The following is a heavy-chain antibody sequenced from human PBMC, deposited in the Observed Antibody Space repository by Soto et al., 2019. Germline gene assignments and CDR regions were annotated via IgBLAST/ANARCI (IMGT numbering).Heavy chain of an antibody. Sequence: GGSLRLSFAASGFTFSGSSVHWVRQASGKGLEWVGRIRNKANGYATAYAASVRGRFTISRDDSKNTAFLQMNSLNTEDTAVYYCISHSPEDMIRTWGQGTLVTVSS. CDR1: GFTFSGSS. J-gene: IGHJ4*02. CDR3: ISHSPEDMIRT. V-gene: IGHV3-73*01. CDR2: IRNKANGYAT. D-gene: IGHD2-15*01.